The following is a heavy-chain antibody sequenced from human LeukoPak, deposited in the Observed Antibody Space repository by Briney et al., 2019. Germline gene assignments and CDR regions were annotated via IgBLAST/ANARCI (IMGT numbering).Heavy chain of an antibody. Sequence: PETLSLTCTVSGGSISSYYWSWIRQPPGKGLEWIGYIYYSGSTNYNPSLKSRVTISVDTSKNQFSLKLSSVTAADTAVYYCAREGRYCSSTSCFNWFDPWGQGTLVSVSS. CDR3: AREGRYCSSTSCFNWFDP. V-gene: IGHV4-59*01. CDR1: GGSISSYY. D-gene: IGHD2-2*01. CDR2: IYYSGST. J-gene: IGHJ5*02.